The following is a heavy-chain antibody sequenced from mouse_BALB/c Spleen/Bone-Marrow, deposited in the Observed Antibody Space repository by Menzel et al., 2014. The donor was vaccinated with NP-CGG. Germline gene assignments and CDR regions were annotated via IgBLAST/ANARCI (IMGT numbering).Heavy chain of an antibody. D-gene: IGHD2-10*02. CDR3: ARKYGDY. J-gene: IGHJ2*01. CDR2: IYPGDGET. Sequence: QVQLQQSGAELVGPGSSVKISCKASGYPSSSYWMNWVKQRPGQGLEWIGQIYPGDGETNYNGKFKGNATLTADKSSSTAYMQLIGLTSEDSAVYFCARKYGDYWGQGTTLTVSS. V-gene: IGHV1-80*01. CDR1: GYPSSSYW.